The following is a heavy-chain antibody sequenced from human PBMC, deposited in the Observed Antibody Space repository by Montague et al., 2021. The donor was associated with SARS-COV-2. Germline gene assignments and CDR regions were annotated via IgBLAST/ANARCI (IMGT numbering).Heavy chain of an antibody. CDR3: ARNLVVHYWYGMDV. V-gene: IGHV4-59*01. Sequence: SETLSLTCTVAGGSISSYYWSWIRQPPGKGLERIGNIYYGGSTNYKPSXXRRVTISVDTSKIQFSLNLSSVTAADTAVDYCARNLVVHYWYGMDVWGQGTTVTVSS. D-gene: IGHD2-15*01. J-gene: IGHJ6*02. CDR1: GGSISSYY. CDR2: IYYGGST.